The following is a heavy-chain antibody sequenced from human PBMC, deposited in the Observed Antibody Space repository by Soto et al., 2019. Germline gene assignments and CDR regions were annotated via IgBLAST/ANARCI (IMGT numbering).Heavy chain of an antibody. CDR3: ARERGVYGSGSYYPPYYYYYGMDV. Sequence: VGSLRLFCAASGFTFSSYGMHWVRQAPGKGLEWVAVIWYDGSNKYYADSVKGRFTISRDNSKNTLYLQMNSLRAEDTAVYYCARERGVYGSGSYYPPYYYYYGMDVWGQGTTVTVSS. D-gene: IGHD3-10*01. V-gene: IGHV3-33*01. J-gene: IGHJ6*02. CDR2: IWYDGSNK. CDR1: GFTFSSYG.